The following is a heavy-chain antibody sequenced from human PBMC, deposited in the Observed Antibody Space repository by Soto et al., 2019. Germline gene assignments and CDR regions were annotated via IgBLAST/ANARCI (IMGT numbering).Heavy chain of an antibody. D-gene: IGHD6-13*01. V-gene: IGHV3-21*01. CDR2: ITSGSTYL. J-gene: IGHJ4*02. CDR3: ARDLAAAGY. Sequence: EVQLVESGGGLVKPGGSLRLSCAASGFTFSRYSMNWVRQAPGKGLEWVSSITSGSTYLYYADSVKGRFTISRDDAKNSLYLQMNSLRAEDTAVYYCARDLAAAGYWGQGTLVTVSS. CDR1: GFTFSRYS.